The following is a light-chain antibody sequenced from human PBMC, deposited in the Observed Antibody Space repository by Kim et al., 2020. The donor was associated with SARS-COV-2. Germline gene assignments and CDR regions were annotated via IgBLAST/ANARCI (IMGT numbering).Light chain of an antibody. Sequence: SYELTQPPSASVAPGKTATITCRNNNIRRKTVGWYQQKPGQAPVLVVYDDKDRPSGIPERFSGSTSGYTATLTISRLEAEDEADYYCEVWDGSPDHVLFGGGTQLTVL. J-gene: IGLJ2*01. CDR2: DDK. V-gene: IGLV3-21*03. CDR1: NIRRKT. CDR3: EVWDGSPDHVL.